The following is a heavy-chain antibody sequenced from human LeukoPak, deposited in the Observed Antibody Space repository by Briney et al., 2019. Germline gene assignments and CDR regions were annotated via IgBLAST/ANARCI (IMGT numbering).Heavy chain of an antibody. V-gene: IGHV3-21*01. J-gene: IGHJ6*02. Sequence: PGGSLRLSCAASGFTFTKYSMNWVRQAPGKGLEWVSSISSSGSYIYYADSVKGRFTISRDNAKNSLYLQMISLGAEDTAVYYCARDLVVCSGGTCSLSGLDVWGQGTTVTVYS. D-gene: IGHD2-15*01. CDR1: GFTFTKYS. CDR2: ISSSGSYI. CDR3: ARDLVVCSGGTCSLSGLDV.